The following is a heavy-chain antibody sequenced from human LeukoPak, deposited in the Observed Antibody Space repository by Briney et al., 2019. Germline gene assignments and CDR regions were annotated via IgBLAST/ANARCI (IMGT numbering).Heavy chain of an antibody. V-gene: IGHV5-10-1*01. CDR3: ARLQVLRCFDWSYYYYGMDV. D-gene: IGHD3-9*01. CDR2: IDPSDSYT. J-gene: IGHJ6*02. CDR1: GYSFTSYW. Sequence: GESLKISCKGSGYSFTSYWISWVRQMPGKGLEWMGRIDPSDSYTNYSPSFQGHVTISADKSISTAYLQWSSLKASDTAMYYCARLQVLRCFDWSYYYYGMDVWGQGTTVTVSS.